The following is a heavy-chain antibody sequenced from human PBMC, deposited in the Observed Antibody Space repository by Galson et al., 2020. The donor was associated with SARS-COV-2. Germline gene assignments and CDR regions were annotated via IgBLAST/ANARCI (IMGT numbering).Heavy chain of an antibody. CDR3: ARDARGRMATWLDY. D-gene: IGHD5-12*01. J-gene: IGHJ4*02. V-gene: IGHV3-33*01. CDR2: IWYDGSNK. CDR1: GFTFRSYG. Sequence: TGGSLRLSCAASGFTFRSYGMHWVRQAPGKGLEWVAVIWYDGSNKYYADAVNGRFTISRDNSKNTLYLQMDSLRAEDTAVYYCARDARGRMATWLDYWGQGTLVTVSS.